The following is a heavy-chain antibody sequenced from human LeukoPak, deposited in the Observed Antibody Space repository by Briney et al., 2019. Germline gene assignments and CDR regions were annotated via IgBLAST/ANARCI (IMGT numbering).Heavy chain of an antibody. CDR3: ARTTYYYGSDRQYYFDY. V-gene: IGHV4-34*09. CDR1: GGSFSGYY. CDR2: IYYSGST. D-gene: IGHD3-10*01. Sequence: SETLSLTCAVYGGSFSGYYWSWIRQPPGKGLEWIGYIYYSGSTYYNPSLKSRVTISVDTSKNQFSLKLSSVTAADTAVYYCARTTYYYGSDRQYYFDYWGQGTLVTVSS. J-gene: IGHJ4*02.